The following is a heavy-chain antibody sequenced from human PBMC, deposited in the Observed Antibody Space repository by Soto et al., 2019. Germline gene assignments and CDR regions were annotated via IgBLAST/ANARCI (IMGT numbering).Heavy chain of an antibody. CDR3: ARGPQFGR. CDR1: GGSMSSGGYS. J-gene: IGHJ4*02. CDR2: IYHSGST. Sequence: SETLSLTCAVSGGSMSSGGYSWSWIRQPPGKGLEWIGYIYHSGSTYYNPSLKSRVTISVDRSKNQFSLKLSSVTAADTAVYYCARGPQFGRRGPGTLVTVSS. V-gene: IGHV4-30-2*01. D-gene: IGHD3-16*01.